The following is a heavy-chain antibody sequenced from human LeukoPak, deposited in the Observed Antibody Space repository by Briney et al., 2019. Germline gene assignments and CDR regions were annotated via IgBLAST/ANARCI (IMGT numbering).Heavy chain of an antibody. CDR3: SSGWYWGAFDI. D-gene: IGHD6-19*01. Sequence: GGSLRLSCAASGITFSDYYMSWIRQAPGKGLEWVSYISSSGSTIYYADSVKGRFTISRDNAKNSLYLQMNSLRAEDTAVYYCSSGWYWGAFDIWGQGTMVTVSS. V-gene: IGHV3-11*01. CDR1: GITFSDYY. CDR2: ISSSGSTI. J-gene: IGHJ3*02.